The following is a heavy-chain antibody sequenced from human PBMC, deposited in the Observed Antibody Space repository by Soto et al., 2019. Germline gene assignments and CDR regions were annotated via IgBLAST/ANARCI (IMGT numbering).Heavy chain of an antibody. CDR3: AREGRGKKAGYNGLVSLGY. CDR2: IIPIFNST. V-gene: IGHV1-69*06. CDR1: GSRFSNYV. Sequence: QVQLVQSGAEVKTTGSSLKVSCKVSGSRFSNYVISWVRQAPGHGLEWLGRIIPIFNSTKYAQNFQGRVTSTADKSTSTSSLELRSLRSDDTVVDYWAREGRGKKAGYNGLVSLGYWGQGTLVTVSS. J-gene: IGHJ4*02. D-gene: IGHD2-2*02.